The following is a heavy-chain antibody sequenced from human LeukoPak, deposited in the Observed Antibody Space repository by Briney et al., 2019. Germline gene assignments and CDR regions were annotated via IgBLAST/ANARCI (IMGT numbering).Heavy chain of an antibody. V-gene: IGHV3-23*01. CDR3: AKGAYNPFDP. J-gene: IGHJ5*02. CDR1: GFTFGDYA. Sequence: GGSLRLSCAASGFTFGDYAMSWVRQAPGKGLEWVSSISGSGAYTFYADSLKGRSTISRDNSKKTLYLQMHSLRAEDTAVYYCAKGAYNPFDPWGQGTLVTVSS. CDR2: ISGSGAYT. D-gene: IGHD2-21*01.